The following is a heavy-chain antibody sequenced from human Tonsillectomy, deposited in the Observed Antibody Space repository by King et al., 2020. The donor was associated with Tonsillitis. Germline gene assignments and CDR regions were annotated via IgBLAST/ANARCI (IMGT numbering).Heavy chain of an antibody. V-gene: IGHV4-39*01. CDR1: GGSISSSSYY. Sequence: LQLQESGPGLVKPSETLSLTCTVSGGSISSSSYYWGWIRQPPGKGLEWIGTIYYSGSTYYNPSLKSRVTISVDTSKNQFSLKLSSVTAADTAVYYCAGQGGEISPLEFDYWGQGTLVTVS. CDR2: IYYSGST. J-gene: IGHJ4*02. CDR3: AGQGGEISPLEFDY. D-gene: IGHD3-16*01.